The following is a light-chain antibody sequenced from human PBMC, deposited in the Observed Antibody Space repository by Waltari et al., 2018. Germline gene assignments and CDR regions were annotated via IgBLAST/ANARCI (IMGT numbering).Light chain of an antibody. V-gene: IGKV3-15*01. J-gene: IGKJ4*01. CDR1: QIVTNN. CDR2: RAS. Sequence: EIVMTQSPATLSLSPGERATLSCRASQIVTNNLAWYQQKPGQAPRLLIYRASTRATSIPARISGSGSGTEFTLTISSLQSEDFAFYYCQQYNNWPLTFGGGTKVEIK. CDR3: QQYNNWPLT.